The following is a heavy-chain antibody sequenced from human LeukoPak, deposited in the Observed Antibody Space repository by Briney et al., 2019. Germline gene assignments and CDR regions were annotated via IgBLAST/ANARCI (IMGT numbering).Heavy chain of an antibody. V-gene: IGHV3-48*03. Sequence: PGGSLRLSCAASGFTFSNYEMNWVRQAPGKGLEWGSYISSSGSTRTYADSVKGRFTISRDNAKNSLSLEMNSLRAEDTAVYYCAREIVSAVAGNFDYWGQGTLVTVSS. CDR1: GFTFSNYE. J-gene: IGHJ4*02. CDR2: ISSSGSTR. D-gene: IGHD6-19*01. CDR3: AREIVSAVAGNFDY.